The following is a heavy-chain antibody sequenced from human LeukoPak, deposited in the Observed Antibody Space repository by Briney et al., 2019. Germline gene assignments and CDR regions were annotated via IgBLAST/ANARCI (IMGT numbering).Heavy chain of an antibody. CDR1: GFTVSSNY. Sequence: QPGGSLRLSCAASGFTVSSNYMSSVRQAPGKGLEWVSVIYSGGSTYYADSVKGRFTISRDNSKNTLYLQMNSLRAEDTAVYYCARVVGYCSSTSCYLEYWGQGTLVTVSS. J-gene: IGHJ4*02. CDR3: ARVVGYCSSTSCYLEY. D-gene: IGHD2-2*01. CDR2: IYSGGST. V-gene: IGHV3-53*01.